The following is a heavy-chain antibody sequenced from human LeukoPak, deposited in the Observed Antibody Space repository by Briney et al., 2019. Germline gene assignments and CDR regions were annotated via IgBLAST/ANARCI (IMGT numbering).Heavy chain of an antibody. CDR1: GYTFTNYA. D-gene: IGHD3-10*01. CDR2: INTNTGNP. CDR3: ARGNYYVDY. J-gene: IGHJ4*02. Sequence: ASVKVSCKASGYTFTNYAMNWVRQAPGQGLEWMGWINTNTGNPTYAQGFTGRFVFSLDTSVNTTYLQISSLKTEDTAVYYCARGNYYVDYWGQGTLVTVSS. V-gene: IGHV7-4-1*02.